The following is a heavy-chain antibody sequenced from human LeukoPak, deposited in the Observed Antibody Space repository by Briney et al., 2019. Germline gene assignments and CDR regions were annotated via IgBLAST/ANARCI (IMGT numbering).Heavy chain of an antibody. V-gene: IGHV1-3*01. CDR3: ARDLIWEPMVAANWFDP. J-gene: IGHJ5*02. D-gene: IGHD1-26*01. Sequence: EASVKVSCKASGYTFTSYAMHWVRQAPGQRLEWMGWINAGNGNTKYSQKIQGRVTITRDTSASTAYMELSSLRSEDTAVYYCARDLIWEPMVAANWFDPWGQGTLVTVSS. CDR1: GYTFTSYA. CDR2: INAGNGNT.